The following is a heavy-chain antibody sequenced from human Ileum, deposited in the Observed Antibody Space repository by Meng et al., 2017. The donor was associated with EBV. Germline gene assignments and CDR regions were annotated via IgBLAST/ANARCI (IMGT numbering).Heavy chain of an antibody. V-gene: IGHV3-11*01. CDR2: ISSSGSTK. Sequence: QVQVVGAGGGLLKPAGSLILSCAVFAFTSRDDHMSWIRQAPGKGLEWISYISSSGSTKYYADSVKGRFTISRDNAKNSLYLQMNSLRAEDTAVYYCATELAPADLLDHWGQGALVTVSS. CDR3: ATELAPADLLDH. CDR1: AFTSRDDH. D-gene: IGHD2-2*01. J-gene: IGHJ4*02.